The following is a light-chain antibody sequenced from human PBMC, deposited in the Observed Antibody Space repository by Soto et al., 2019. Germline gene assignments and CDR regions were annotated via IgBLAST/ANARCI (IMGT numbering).Light chain of an antibody. J-gene: IGKJ3*01. Sequence: DIQMTQSPSSLSASVGDRVTITCRTSQTVSNNLNWYQRKPGKAPSLLIYASSTLQSGVPSRCIGSGSETEFTLTISSLQPEDFATDYCQQDNMTPFTFGPGTKVYI. CDR1: QTVSNN. CDR2: ASS. V-gene: IGKV1-39*01. CDR3: QQDNMTPFT.